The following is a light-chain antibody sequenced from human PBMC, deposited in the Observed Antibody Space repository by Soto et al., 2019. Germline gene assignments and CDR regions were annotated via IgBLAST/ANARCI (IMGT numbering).Light chain of an antibody. Sequence: QSVLTQSPSASASLGASVKLTCTLSSGHSSYAIAWHQQQPEKGPRYLMKLNSDGSHSKGDGIPDRFSGSSSGAERYLTISSLQSEDEADYYCQTWGTGTLVFGGGTQLPVL. CDR3: QTWGTGTLV. J-gene: IGLJ2*01. CDR2: LNSDGSH. CDR1: SGHSSYA. V-gene: IGLV4-69*01.